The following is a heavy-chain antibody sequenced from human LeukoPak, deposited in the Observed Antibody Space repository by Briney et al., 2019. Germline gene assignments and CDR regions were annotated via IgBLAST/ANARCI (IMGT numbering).Heavy chain of an antibody. D-gene: IGHD6-19*01. CDR3: ARRSLLVAGIDYFDT. V-gene: IGHV1-18*01. Sequence: ASVKVSFKTSGYSFITYDVTWLRQAPAQGLEWVGWIRYNNGYTHYAQRFQGRGTMTIDSSTSTAYMELRSLTSADEAIYFCARRSLLVAGIDYFDTWGQGTLVTVSS. CDR1: GYSFITYD. J-gene: IGHJ4*02. CDR2: IRYNNGYT.